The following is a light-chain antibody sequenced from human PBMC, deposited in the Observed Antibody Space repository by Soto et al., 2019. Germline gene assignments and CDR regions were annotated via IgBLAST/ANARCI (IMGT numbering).Light chain of an antibody. CDR3: QQYDTYFRYT. CDR2: DAY. Sequence: DIQMTQSPSTLSASVGDRVAITCRASQNINSKLAWYQKKPGKAPKLLISDAYNLESGVPSRFSGSVSGTEFTLTIGGLQPDDFPTYYCQQYDTYFRYTFGQGTKVDIK. CDR1: QNINSK. V-gene: IGKV1-5*01. J-gene: IGKJ2*01.